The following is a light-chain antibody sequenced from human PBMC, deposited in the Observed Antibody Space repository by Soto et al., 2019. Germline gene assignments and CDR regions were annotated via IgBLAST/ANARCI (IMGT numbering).Light chain of an antibody. Sequence: QSALTQPASVSGSPGQSITISCTGTSSDVGGYNYVSWYQQHPGKAPKLMIYDVSNRPSGVSNRFSGSKSGNTASLTISGLKAGDEADYYCSSYTSSSYSPVFGGGTKLTVL. CDR3: SSYTSSSYSPV. CDR1: SSDVGGYNY. J-gene: IGLJ2*01. CDR2: DVS. V-gene: IGLV2-14*01.